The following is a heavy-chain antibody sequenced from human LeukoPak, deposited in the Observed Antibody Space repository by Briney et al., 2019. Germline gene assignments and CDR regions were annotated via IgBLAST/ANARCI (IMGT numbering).Heavy chain of an antibody. J-gene: IGHJ6*02. CDR1: GFTFSSYS. D-gene: IGHD4-17*01. V-gene: IGHV3-21*01. CDR3: ARGTVNYYYYGMDV. CDR2: ISSSSSYI. Sequence: GGSLRLSCAASGFTFSSYSMNWVRQAPGKGLEWVSSISSSSSYIYYADSVKGRFTISRDNAKNSLYLQMNSLRAEDTAVYYCARGTVNYYYYGMDVWGQGTTVTVSS.